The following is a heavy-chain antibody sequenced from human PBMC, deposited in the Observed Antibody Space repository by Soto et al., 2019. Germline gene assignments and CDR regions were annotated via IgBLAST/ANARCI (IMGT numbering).Heavy chain of an antibody. Sequence: QVHLQESGPGLVKPSQTLTLTCTVSGGSINTGGYYWRWIRQHPGKGLEWIGYVHYSGGTYYNLSLTSSATLTVETSENQFSLELTSVPAPDTAVYYCARDRGHYDFPTGYAYYYYGMDVWGQGNTVTVPS. CDR1: GGSINTGGYY. CDR3: ARDRGHYDFPTGYAYYYYGMDV. CDR2: VHYSGGT. J-gene: IGHJ6*02. V-gene: IGHV4-31*03. D-gene: IGHD3-3*01.